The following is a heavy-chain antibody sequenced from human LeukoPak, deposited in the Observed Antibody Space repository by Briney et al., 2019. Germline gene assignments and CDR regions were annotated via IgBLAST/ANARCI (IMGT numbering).Heavy chain of an antibody. D-gene: IGHD3-10*01. Sequence: GESLKISCKGSGYSFTSYWIGWVRQMPGKGLEWMGIIYPGDSDTRHSPSFQGQVTISTDNSISTAYLQWSSLKASDTAVYYCARSSHYYYGSGPLHAYYFDYWGQGTLVTVSS. CDR3: ARSSHYYYGSGPLHAYYFDY. CDR1: GYSFTSYW. V-gene: IGHV5-51*01. J-gene: IGHJ4*02. CDR2: IYPGDSDT.